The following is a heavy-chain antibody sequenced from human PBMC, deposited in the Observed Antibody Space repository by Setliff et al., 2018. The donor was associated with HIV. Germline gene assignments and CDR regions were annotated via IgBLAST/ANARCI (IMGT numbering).Heavy chain of an antibody. D-gene: IGHD3-10*01. CDR3: TTAVAQNWYGSGNENY. Sequence: PSETLSLTCDVSGGSISSFNWWSWVRQAPGKGLEWVGRIKSKTDGETEDYAAPVKGRFTISRDDSRSTLYLQMNSLITEDTALYYCTTAVAQNWYGSGNENYWGQGTLVTVSS. CDR2: IKSKTDGETE. V-gene: IGHV3-15*01. J-gene: IGHJ4*02. CDR1: GGSISSFNW.